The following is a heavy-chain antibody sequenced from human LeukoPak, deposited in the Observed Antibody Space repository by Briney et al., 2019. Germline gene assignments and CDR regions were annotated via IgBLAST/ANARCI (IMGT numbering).Heavy chain of an antibody. Sequence: GGSLRLSCAASGFTFSSYGMHWVRQAPGKGLEWVAVIWYDGSNKYYADSVKGRFTISRDNSKNTLYLQMNSLRAEDTAVYYRAKDPSSNPRWFEPRGPGTPVTVSS. V-gene: IGHV3-33*06. CDR1: GFTFSSYG. CDR2: IWYDGSNK. D-gene: IGHD6-13*01. CDR3: AKDPSSNPRWFEP. J-gene: IGHJ5*02.